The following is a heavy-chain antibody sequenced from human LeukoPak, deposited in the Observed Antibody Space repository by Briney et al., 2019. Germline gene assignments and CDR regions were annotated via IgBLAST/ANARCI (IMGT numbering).Heavy chain of an antibody. V-gene: IGHV3-11*04. CDR1: GFTFSDYY. CDR3: AKEASTGRGLDY. Sequence: GGSLRLSCAASGFTFSDYYMSWIRQAPGKGLEWVSYISSSGSTIYYADSVKGRFTISRDNAKNSLYLQVNSLRAEDTAVYYCAKEASTGRGLDYWGQGTLVTVSS. CDR2: ISSSGSTI. J-gene: IGHJ4*02. D-gene: IGHD1-1*01.